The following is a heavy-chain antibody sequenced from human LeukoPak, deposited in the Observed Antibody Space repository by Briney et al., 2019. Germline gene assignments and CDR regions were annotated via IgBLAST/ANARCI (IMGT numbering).Heavy chain of an antibody. D-gene: IGHD1-26*01. CDR1: GGTSSSYA. V-gene: IGHV1-69*04. J-gene: IGHJ4*02. Sequence: ASVKVSCKASGGTSSSYAISWVRQAPGQGLEWMGRIIPILGIANYAQKFQGRVTITADKSTSTAYMELSSLRSEDTAVYYCARELLGSPFDYSGQGTLVTVSS. CDR3: ARELLGSPFDY. CDR2: IIPILGIA.